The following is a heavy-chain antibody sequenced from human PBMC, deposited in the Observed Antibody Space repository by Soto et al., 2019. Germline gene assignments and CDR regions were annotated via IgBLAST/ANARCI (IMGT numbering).Heavy chain of an antibody. D-gene: IGHD3-3*01. CDR2: IVVGSGNT. Sequence: SVKVSCKASGFTFTSSAVQWVRQARGQRLEWIGWIVVGSGNTNYAQKFQERVTITRDMSTSTAYMELSSLRSEDTAVYYCAAADYDFWSGSGYYGMDVWGPGTTVTLSS. V-gene: IGHV1-58*01. CDR1: GFTFTSSA. J-gene: IGHJ6*02. CDR3: AAADYDFWSGSGYYGMDV.